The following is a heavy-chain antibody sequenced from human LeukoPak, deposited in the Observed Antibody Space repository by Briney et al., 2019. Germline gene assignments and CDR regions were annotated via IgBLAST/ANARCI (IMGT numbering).Heavy chain of an antibody. D-gene: IGHD6-19*01. CDR3: ALLYIAVAGPQWYFDY. J-gene: IGHJ4*02. V-gene: IGHV4-39*07. Sequence: SETLSLTCTVSGGSISSNSYYWGWIRQPPGKGLEWIGSIFYSGSTYYNPSLKSRVTISVDTSKNQFSLKLSSVTAADTAVYYCALLYIAVAGPQWYFDYWGQGTLVTVSS. CDR2: IFYSGST. CDR1: GGSISSNSYY.